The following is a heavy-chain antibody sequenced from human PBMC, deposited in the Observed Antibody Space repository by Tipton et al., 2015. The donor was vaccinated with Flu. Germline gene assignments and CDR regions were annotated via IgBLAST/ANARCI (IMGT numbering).Heavy chain of an antibody. CDR2: ISHSGST. V-gene: IGHV4-38-2*01. J-gene: IGHJ4*02. Sequence: GLVKPSEPPSLTCGVSGYSISTGYYWSWIRQPPGKGLEWIGSISHSGSTYYKPSLKSRVTISLDTFQNQFSLKLNSVTAADTAVYYCSRSTYYYGSGSSDYWGQGTLVTVSS. CDR1: GYSISTGYY. CDR3: SRSTYYYGSGSSDY. D-gene: IGHD3-10*01.